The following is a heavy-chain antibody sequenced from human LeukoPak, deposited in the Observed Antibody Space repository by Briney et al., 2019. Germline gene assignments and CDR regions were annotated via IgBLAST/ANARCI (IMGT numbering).Heavy chain of an antibody. D-gene: IGHD2-8*01. CDR2: ISGSGGST. V-gene: IGHV3-23*01. J-gene: IGHJ6*02. CDR1: GFTFSSYA. CDR3: AKGMAPYYYYGMDV. Sequence: GGSLRLSCAASGFTFSSYAMSWVRQAPGKGLEWVSAISGSGGSTYYADSVKGRFTISRDNSKNTLYLQMNSLRAEDTAVYYCAKGMAPYYYYGMDVWGQGTTVTVSS.